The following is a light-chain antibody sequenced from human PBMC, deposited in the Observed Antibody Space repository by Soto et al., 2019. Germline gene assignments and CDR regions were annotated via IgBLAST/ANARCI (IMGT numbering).Light chain of an antibody. CDR3: QQFGGSPKLT. Sequence: ENLVTKSPVTLSLSPGERATLSSRAIQSVSSSNLAWYQQKPGQAPRLLIYGACSRATGIPDRFSGSGSGTDFTLTISRLDPEDFAVYYCQQFGGSPKLTFGGGTKVDIK. CDR1: QSVSSSN. CDR2: GAC. V-gene: IGKV3-20*01. J-gene: IGKJ4*01.